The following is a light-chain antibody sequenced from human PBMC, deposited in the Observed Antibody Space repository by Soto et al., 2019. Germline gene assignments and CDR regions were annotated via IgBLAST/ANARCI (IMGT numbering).Light chain of an antibody. V-gene: IGKV3-20*01. J-gene: IGKJ1*01. CDR3: QQYGSSHPWT. CDR2: GAS. Sequence: EIVLTQSPGTLSLSPGERATLSCRASQSVSSNYLAWYQQKPGQAPRLLIYGASSRATGIPDRFSGSGSGTDFTLTIRRLEPEDFAVYYCQQYGSSHPWTLGQGTKVDIK. CDR1: QSVSSNY.